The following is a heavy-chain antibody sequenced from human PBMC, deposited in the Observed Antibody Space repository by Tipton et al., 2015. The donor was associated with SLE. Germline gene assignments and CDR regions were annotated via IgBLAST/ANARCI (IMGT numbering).Heavy chain of an antibody. J-gene: IGHJ4*02. V-gene: IGHV4-39*01. CDR3: TRHYGGSSTH. D-gene: IGHD4-23*01. CDR1: GGSISSSSYN. Sequence: TLYLTCSVSGGSISSSSYNWGWIRQSPGKGLEWIGSVFYTGSTNYNPSLSSRVTISVDTSKNQFSLILSSVTAADTAVYYCTRHYGGSSTHWGQGSLVTVSS. CDR2: VFYTGST.